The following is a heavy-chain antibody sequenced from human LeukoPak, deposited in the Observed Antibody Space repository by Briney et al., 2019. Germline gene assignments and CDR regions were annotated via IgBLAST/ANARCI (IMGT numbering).Heavy chain of an antibody. J-gene: IGHJ4*02. D-gene: IGHD3-22*01. CDR3: ARSPPGPYYYDSSGYHFDY. CDR1: GFTFSSYS. CDR2: ISSSSSYI. V-gene: IGHV3-21*01. Sequence: AGGSLRLSCAASGFTFSSYSMNWVRQAPGKGLEWVSSISSSSSYIYYADSVKGRFTISRDNAKNSLYLQMNSLRAEDTAVYYCARSPPGPYYYDSSGYHFDYWGQGTLVTVSS.